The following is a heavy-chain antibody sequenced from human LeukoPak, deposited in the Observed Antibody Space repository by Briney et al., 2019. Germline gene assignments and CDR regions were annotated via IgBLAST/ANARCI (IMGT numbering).Heavy chain of an antibody. CDR1: GGSISSYY. CDR3: AGAYYYDSSGIDAFDI. J-gene: IGHJ3*02. Sequence: SETLSLTCTVSGGSISSYYWSWIRQPPGKGLEWIGYIYYGGSTNYNPSLKSRVTVSVDTSKNQFSLKLSSVTAADTAVYYCAGAYYYDSSGIDAFDIWGQGTMVTVSS. CDR2: IYYGGST. V-gene: IGHV4-59*08. D-gene: IGHD3-22*01.